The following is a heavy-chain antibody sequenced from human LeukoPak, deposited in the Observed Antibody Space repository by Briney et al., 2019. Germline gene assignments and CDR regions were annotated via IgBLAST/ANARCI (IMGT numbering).Heavy chain of an antibody. CDR3: ARDGLSSTGHYYYYYMDV. CDR1: GFTFSSYA. CDR2: ISGNGGST. D-gene: IGHD2-2*01. Sequence: GGSLRLSCAASGFTFSSYAMSWVRQAPGKGLEWVSGISGNGGSTYYADSVKGRFTISRDNARKSLYLQMNSLRAEDTAVYYCARDGLSSTGHYYYYYMDVWGKGTAVTVSS. V-gene: IGHV3-23*01. J-gene: IGHJ6*03.